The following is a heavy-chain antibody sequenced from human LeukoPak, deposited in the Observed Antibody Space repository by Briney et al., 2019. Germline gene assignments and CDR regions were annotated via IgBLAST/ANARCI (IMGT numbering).Heavy chain of an antibody. D-gene: IGHD3-22*01. CDR3: ARDYYESSGYYFSRYYGMDV. CDR1: GFTFSSYQ. J-gene: IGHJ6*02. Sequence: GGSLRLSCAASGFTFSSYQFHWVRQAPGKGLEWVSGINWNGGSTGYADSLKGRFTISRDNAKNSLYLQMNSLRAEDTALYYCARDYYESSGYYFSRYYGMDVWGQGTTVTVSS. V-gene: IGHV3-20*04. CDR2: INWNGGST.